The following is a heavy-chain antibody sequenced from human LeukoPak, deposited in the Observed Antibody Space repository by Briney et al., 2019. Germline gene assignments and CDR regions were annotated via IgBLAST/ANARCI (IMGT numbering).Heavy chain of an antibody. V-gene: IGHV4-34*01. CDR2: INHSGST. CDR3: ARNVDTAMAGGEVYGMDV. J-gene: IGHJ6*02. CDR1: GGSFSGYY. Sequence: PSETLSLTCAVYGGSFSGYYWSWIRQPPGKGLEWIGEINHSGSTNYNPSLKSRVTISVGTSKNQFSLKLSSVTAADTAVYYCARNVDTAMAGGEVYGMDVWGQGTTVTVSS. D-gene: IGHD5-18*01.